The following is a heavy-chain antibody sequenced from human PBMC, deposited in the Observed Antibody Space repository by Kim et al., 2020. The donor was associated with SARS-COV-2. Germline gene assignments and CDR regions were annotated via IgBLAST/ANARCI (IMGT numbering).Heavy chain of an antibody. D-gene: IGHD2-2*01. CDR2: ISSSSSTI. CDR1: GFTFSSYS. CDR3: ASQEDRYCSSTSCYEYYYYGMDV. J-gene: IGHJ6*02. V-gene: IGHV3-48*04. Sequence: VGSLRLSCAASGFTFSSYSMNWVRQAPGKGLEWVSYISSSSSTIYYADSVKGRFTISRDNAKNSLYLQMNSLRAEDTAVYYCASQEDRYCSSTSCYEYYYYGMDVWGQGTTVTVS.